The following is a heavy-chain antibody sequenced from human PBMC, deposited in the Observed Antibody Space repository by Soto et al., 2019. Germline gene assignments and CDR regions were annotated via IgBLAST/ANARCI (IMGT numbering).Heavy chain of an antibody. J-gene: IGHJ4*02. Sequence: SETLSLTCTVSGGSISSYYWSWIRQPAGKGLEWIGRIYTSGSTNYNPSLKSRVTMSVDTSKNQFSLKLSSVTAADTAVYYGASSYPYDYVWGSSFDYWGQGTLVTVSS. D-gene: IGHD3-16*01. CDR3: ASSYPYDYVWGSSFDY. CDR1: GGSISSYY. CDR2: IYTSGST. V-gene: IGHV4-4*07.